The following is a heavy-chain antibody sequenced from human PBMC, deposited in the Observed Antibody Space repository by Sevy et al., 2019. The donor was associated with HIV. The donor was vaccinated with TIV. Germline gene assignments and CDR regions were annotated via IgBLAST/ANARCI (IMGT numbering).Heavy chain of an antibody. Sequence: ASVKVSCKASGYIFSDYYIHWVRQAPGQGLERMAWINSDSGVTNYAQRFQGEVTVTRDTSLRTAYLELTNLKSNDTAIYYCARLTTQPTSDLYGLDVWGQGTTVTVSS. CDR3: ARLTTQPTSDLYGLDV. CDR1: GYIFSDYY. CDR2: INSDSGVT. V-gene: IGHV1-2*02. J-gene: IGHJ6*02. D-gene: IGHD4-17*01.